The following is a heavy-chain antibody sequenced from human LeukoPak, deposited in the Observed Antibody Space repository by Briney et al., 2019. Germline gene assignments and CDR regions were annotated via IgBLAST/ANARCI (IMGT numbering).Heavy chain of an antibody. CDR2: IHYSGST. V-gene: IGHV4-39*01. D-gene: IGHD1-14*01. J-gene: IGHJ5*02. CDR1: GGSITSSSYY. CDR3: ARVNPPAPYNWFDP. Sequence: SETLSLTCTVSGGSITSSSYYGGWIRQPPGKGLEWIGNIHYSGSTYYNPSLESRVTISVDTSKNQFSLRLSSVTAADTAVYYCARVNPPAPYNWFDPWGQGTLVTVSS.